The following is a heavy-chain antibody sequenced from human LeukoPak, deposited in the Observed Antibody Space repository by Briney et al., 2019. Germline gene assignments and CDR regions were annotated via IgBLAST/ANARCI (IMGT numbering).Heavy chain of an antibody. Sequence: PSETLSLTCAVYGGSFSGYYWSWIRQPPGKGLEWIWEINHSGSTNYNPSLKSRVTISVDTSKNQFSLKLSSVTAADTAVYYCARGGVRYFDWLSRRYFDYWGQGTLVTVSS. CDR1: GGSFSGYY. CDR3: ARGGVRYFDWLSRRYFDY. J-gene: IGHJ4*02. CDR2: INHSGST. D-gene: IGHD3-9*01. V-gene: IGHV4-34*01.